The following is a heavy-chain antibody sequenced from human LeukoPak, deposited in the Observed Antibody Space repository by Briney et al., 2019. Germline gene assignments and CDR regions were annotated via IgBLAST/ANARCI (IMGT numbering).Heavy chain of an antibody. CDR3: ERGSDYFDY. Sequence: PSQTLSLTCAVSGGSISSADVYWSWIRQHPGKGLEWIGFIYYSGSAYYNPSLKSRVSISVDTSKNQFSLTLNSVTAADTAVYYCERGSDYFDYWGQGTLVTVSS. CDR1: GGSISSADVY. CDR2: IYYSGSA. J-gene: IGHJ4*02. V-gene: IGHV4-31*11.